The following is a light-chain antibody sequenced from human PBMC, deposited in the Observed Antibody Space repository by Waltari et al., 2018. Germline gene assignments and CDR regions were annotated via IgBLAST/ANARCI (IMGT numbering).Light chain of an antibody. J-gene: IGKJ4*01. CDR1: QSVSSN. Sequence: EIVMTQSPATLSVSPGERVTLSCRASQSVSSNLAWYHQKPGQAPRLLIYDSSTRATGTAARFSGSGSGTEFTLTITGLQSEDFALYYCQQYNNWPPLTFGGGTKVEIK. CDR2: DSS. V-gene: IGKV3-15*01. CDR3: QQYNNWPPLT.